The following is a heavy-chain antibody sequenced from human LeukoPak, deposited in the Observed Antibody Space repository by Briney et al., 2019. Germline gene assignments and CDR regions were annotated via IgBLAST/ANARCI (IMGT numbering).Heavy chain of an antibody. CDR2: IYYSGST. V-gene: IGHV4-59*08. CDR3: ASGGIVVVPAAHYYYGMDV. CDR1: GGSISSYY. J-gene: IGHJ6*02. D-gene: IGHD2-2*01. Sequence: SETLSLTCTVSGGSISSYYWSWIRQPPGKGLEWIGYIYYSGSTNYNPSLKSRVTISVDTSKNQFSLKLSSVTAADTAEYYCASGGIVVVPAAHYYYGMDVWGQGTTVTVSS.